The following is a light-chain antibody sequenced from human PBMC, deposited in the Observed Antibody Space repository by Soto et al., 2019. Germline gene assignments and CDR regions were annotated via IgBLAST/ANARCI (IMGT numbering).Light chain of an antibody. CDR2: DSS. CDR3: QQRKHWPPIT. V-gene: IGKV3-11*01. J-gene: IGKJ5*01. CDR1: QSVDKF. Sequence: EVELTQSPATLSLSPGETPTLSCRASQSVDKFLAWYQQRPGQPPRLLIFDSSNRATGVPVRFSGSGSGTVFTLTIGSLEPEDSAVYYCQQRKHWPPITFGQGTRLEI.